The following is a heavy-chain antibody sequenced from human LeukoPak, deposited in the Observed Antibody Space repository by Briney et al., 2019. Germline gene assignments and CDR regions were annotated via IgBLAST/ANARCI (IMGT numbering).Heavy chain of an antibody. D-gene: IGHD3-3*01. Sequence: PGGCLRLSCAASGFTFSIAWMSWVRQAPGKGVEGVGRIKSRGDGEKRDYAAPVKDRFIISRDDSKNTLYLQMNSLRTEDTAIYYCAAVGEWLSNAFNTWGQGTMVTVSS. V-gene: IGHV3-15*05. CDR1: GFTFSIAW. CDR2: IKSRGDGEKR. J-gene: IGHJ3*02. CDR3: AAVGEWLSNAFNT.